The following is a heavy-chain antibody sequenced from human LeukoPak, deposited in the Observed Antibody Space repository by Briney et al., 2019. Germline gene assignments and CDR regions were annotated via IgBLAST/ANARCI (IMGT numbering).Heavy chain of an antibody. CDR1: GFTFSSYW. CDR2: IKQDGGEK. CDR3: ARTSHFNLVVVAEDY. V-gene: IGHV3-7*01. J-gene: IGHJ4*02. Sequence: PGGSLRLSCAASGFTFSSYWRSWVRQAPGKGLEWVANIKQDGGEKYYVDSVKGRFTISRDNAKNSLYLQMNSLRAEDTAVYYCARTSHFNLVVVAEDYWGQGTLVTVPS. D-gene: IGHD2-15*01.